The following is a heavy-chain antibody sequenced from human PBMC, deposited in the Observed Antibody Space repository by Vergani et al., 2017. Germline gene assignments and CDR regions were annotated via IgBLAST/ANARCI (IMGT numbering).Heavy chain of an antibody. CDR1: GGPVSSGSYY. Sequence: QVQLQESGPGLVKPSETLSLTCTVSGGPVSSGSYYWSWIRQPPGKGLEWIGYIYYSGSTNYNPSLKSRVTISVDTSKNQFSLKLSSVTAADTAVYYCARGQLVAARLGNWFDPWGQGTLVTVAS. J-gene: IGHJ5*02. CDR2: IYYSGST. D-gene: IGHD6-6*01. V-gene: IGHV4-61*01. CDR3: ARGQLVAARLGNWFDP.